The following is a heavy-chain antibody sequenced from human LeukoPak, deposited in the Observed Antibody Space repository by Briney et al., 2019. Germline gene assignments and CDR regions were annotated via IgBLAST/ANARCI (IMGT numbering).Heavy chain of an antibody. V-gene: IGHV4-34*01. CDR2: IYYSGST. CDR1: GGSFSGYY. Sequence: SETLSLTCAVYGGSFSGYYWSWIRQPPGKGLEWIGYIYYSGSTYYNPSLKSRVTISVDTSKNQFSLKLSSVTAADTAVYYCARVGSSWPHYYFDSWGRGTLVTVSS. CDR3: ARVGSSWPHYYFDS. D-gene: IGHD6-13*01. J-gene: IGHJ4*02.